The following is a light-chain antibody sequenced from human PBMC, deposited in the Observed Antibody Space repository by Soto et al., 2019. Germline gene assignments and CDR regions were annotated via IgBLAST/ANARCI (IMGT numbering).Light chain of an antibody. CDR1: QSVSSN. V-gene: IGKV3-15*01. Sequence: VLTQSPATLSVSQGERATLSCRASQSVSSNLAWYQQKPGQAPRLLIYGASTRATGIPARFSGSGSGTEFTLPISSLQSEDFAVYYCQQYNNWPPITFGQGTRLEIK. CDR3: QQYNNWPPIT. J-gene: IGKJ5*01. CDR2: GAS.